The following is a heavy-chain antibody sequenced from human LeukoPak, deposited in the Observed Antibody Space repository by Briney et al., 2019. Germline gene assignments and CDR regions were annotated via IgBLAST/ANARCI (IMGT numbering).Heavy chain of an antibody. V-gene: IGHV3-21*01. CDR3: ARDSCTGGSCFD. CDR1: GFTFSSYT. J-gene: IGHJ4*02. Sequence: GGSLRLSCAASGFTFSSYTMNRVRQAPGKGLEWVSSISSSSSSIYYADSVKGRFTISRDNAKNSLYLQMNSLRAEDTAVYYCARDSCTGGSCFDLGQGIQVTVSS. D-gene: IGHD2-15*01. CDR2: ISSSSSSI.